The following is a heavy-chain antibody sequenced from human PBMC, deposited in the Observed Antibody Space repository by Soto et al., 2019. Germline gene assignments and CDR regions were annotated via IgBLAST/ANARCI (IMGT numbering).Heavy chain of an antibody. D-gene: IGHD2-2*01. Sequence: QVQLVESGGGVVQPGRSLRLSCAASGFTFRSYAMHWVRQAPGKGLEWVAGISYDGSNKYCADSVKGRFTISRDNSKNTLYLQMNSLRAEDTAVYYFARARLDTPALDYWGQGTLVTVSS. CDR3: ARARLDTPALDY. V-gene: IGHV3-30-3*01. J-gene: IGHJ4*02. CDR1: GFTFRSYA. CDR2: ISYDGSNK.